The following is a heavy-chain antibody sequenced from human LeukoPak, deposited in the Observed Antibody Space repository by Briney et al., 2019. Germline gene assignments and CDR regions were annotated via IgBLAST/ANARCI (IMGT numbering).Heavy chain of an antibody. CDR2: IYPGDSDT. D-gene: IGHD3-10*01. CDR3: ARQGGTMVRGALSWFDP. V-gene: IGHV5-51*01. Sequence: GESLKISCKDSGYSFGNRWIGWVRQMPGKGLEWMGIIYPGDSDTRYSTSFQGQVTISAVKSISTAYLHWSSLKASDTAMYYCARQGGTMVRGALSWFDPWGQGTLVTVSS. CDR1: GYSFGNRW. J-gene: IGHJ5*02.